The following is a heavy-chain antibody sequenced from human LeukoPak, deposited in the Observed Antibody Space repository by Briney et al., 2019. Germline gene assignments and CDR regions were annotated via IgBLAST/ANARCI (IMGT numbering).Heavy chain of an antibody. CDR2: IYYSGST. D-gene: IGHD3-16*01. V-gene: IGHV4-59*01. J-gene: IGHJ6*02. Sequence: PSETLSLTCTVSGGSISSYYWSWIRQPPGKGLEWIGYIYYSGSTNYNPSLKSRVTISVDTSKNQFSLKLSSVTAADTAVYYCARLNYGSYYYYGMDVWGQGTTVTVSS. CDR3: ARLNYGSYYYYGMDV. CDR1: GGSISSYY.